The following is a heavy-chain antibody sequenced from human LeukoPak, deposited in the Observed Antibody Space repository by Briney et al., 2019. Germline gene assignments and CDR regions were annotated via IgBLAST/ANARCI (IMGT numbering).Heavy chain of an antibody. J-gene: IGHJ3*02. D-gene: IGHD2-15*01. CDR2: IDNDGSDT. Sequence: PGGSLRLSCAASGFTFNTYWFHWVRQAPGKGLVWVSRIDNDGSDTIYADSVSGRFTISRDNAKSTLYLQLNSLNAEDTAVYYCARGGYDHGFDIWGPGTMVTVSS. CDR1: GFTFNTYW. CDR3: ARGGYDHGFDI. V-gene: IGHV3-74*01.